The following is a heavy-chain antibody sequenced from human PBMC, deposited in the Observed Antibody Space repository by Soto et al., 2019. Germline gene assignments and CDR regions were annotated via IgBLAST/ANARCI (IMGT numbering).Heavy chain of an antibody. CDR1: GFSLTTAGDG. D-gene: IGHD1-26*01. J-gene: IGHJ4*02. CDR3: AHSRNLITEDAQVGDFDY. CDR2: IYWDDDE. V-gene: IGHV2-5*02. Sequence: QITLKESGPTLVKSTQTLTLTCTFSGFSLTTAGDGVSGVRQSPGEALEWLALIYWDDDERYSPSLKTRLTITKDISRNQVVLVITSMEPVDTGTYFCAHSRNLITEDAQVGDFDYWGQGT.